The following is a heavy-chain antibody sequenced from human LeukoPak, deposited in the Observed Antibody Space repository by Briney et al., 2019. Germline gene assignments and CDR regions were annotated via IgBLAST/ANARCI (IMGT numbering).Heavy chain of an antibody. CDR1: GGSFSGNY. Sequence: PLETLSLTCVVYGGSFSGNYWSWIRQPPGKGLEWVGEINNSGSTNYNPSLKSRVTISLDTSKNQFSLKLSSVTAADTAVYYCARGYNRGSYYNYWGQGTLVTVSS. CDR2: INNSGST. J-gene: IGHJ4*02. CDR3: ARGYNRGSYYNY. V-gene: IGHV4-34*01. D-gene: IGHD3-16*01.